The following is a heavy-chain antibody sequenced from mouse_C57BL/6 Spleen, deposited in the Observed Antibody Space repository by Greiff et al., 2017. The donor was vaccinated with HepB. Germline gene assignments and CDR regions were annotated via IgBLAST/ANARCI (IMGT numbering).Heavy chain of an antibody. CDR1: GFNIKDYY. CDR2: IDPENGDT. Sequence: EVQLQQSGAELVRPGASVKLSCTASGFNIKDYYMHWVKQRPEQGLEWIGWIDPENGDTEYASKFQGKATITADTSSNTAYLQLSSLTSEDTAVYYCTTFFLDYWGQGTTLTVSS. J-gene: IGHJ2*01. CDR3: TTFFLDY. V-gene: IGHV14-4*01.